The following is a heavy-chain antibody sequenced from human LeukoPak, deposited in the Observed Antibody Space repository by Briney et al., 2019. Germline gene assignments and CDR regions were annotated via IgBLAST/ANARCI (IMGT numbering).Heavy chain of an antibody. CDR2: INPNSGGT. D-gene: IGHD2-2*01. V-gene: IGHV1-2*02. Sequence: ASVKVSCKASGYTFTGYYMHWVRQAPGQGLEWMGWINPNSGGTNYAQKFQGRVTMTRDTSISTAYMELSRLRSDDTAVYYCARALGYCSSTSCYFYYYFDYWGQGTLVTVSS. CDR1: GYTFTGYY. J-gene: IGHJ4*02. CDR3: ARALGYCSSTSCYFYYYFDY.